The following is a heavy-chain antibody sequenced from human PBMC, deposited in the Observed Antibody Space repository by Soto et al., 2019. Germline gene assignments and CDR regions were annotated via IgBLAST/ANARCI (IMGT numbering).Heavy chain of an antibody. D-gene: IGHD2-2*01. CDR1: VGSVSSGSYY. CDR2: IYYSGST. V-gene: IGHV4-61*01. Sequence: KSSETLSLTCTFSVGSVSSGSYYWSWIRQPPGKGLEWIGYIYYSGSTNYNPSLKSRVTISVDTSKNQFSLKLSSVTAADTAVYYCARGRYQLLPVDYWGQGTLVTVSS. J-gene: IGHJ4*02. CDR3: ARGRYQLLPVDY.